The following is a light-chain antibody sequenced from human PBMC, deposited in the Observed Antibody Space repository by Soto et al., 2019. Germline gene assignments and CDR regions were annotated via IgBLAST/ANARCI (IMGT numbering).Light chain of an antibody. J-gene: IGKJ4*01. CDR2: AAS. CDR3: QQTYRIPLT. V-gene: IGKV1-39*01. Sequence: DIQMTQSPSSLAACVVDRVTVTCGASQSSRGYLNWYQHKPGTAPKLLIFAASRLQTGVPLRFSGSGSGTNFTLTISNLHPEDFATYSCQQTYRIPLTFGGGTKVDIK. CDR1: QSSRGY.